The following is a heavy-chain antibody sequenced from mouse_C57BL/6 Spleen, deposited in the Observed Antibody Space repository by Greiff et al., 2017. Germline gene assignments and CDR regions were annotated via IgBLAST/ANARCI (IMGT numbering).Heavy chain of an antibody. CDR2: IHPNSGST. Sequence: VQLQQPGAELVKPGASVKLSCKASGYTFTSYWMHWVKQRPGQGLEWIGMIHPNSGSTNYNEKFKSKATLTVDKSSSTAYMQLSSLTSEDSAVYYFASVYDGSAWFAYWGQGTLVTVSA. CDR1: GYTFTSYW. J-gene: IGHJ3*01. D-gene: IGHD2-3*01. V-gene: IGHV1-64*01. CDR3: ASVYDGSAWFAY.